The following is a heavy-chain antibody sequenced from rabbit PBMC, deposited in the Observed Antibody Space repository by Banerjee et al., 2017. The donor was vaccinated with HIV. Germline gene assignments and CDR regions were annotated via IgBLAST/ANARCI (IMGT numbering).Heavy chain of an antibody. CDR3: ARSDYADNGGRLNL. Sequence: QEQLVESGGGLVKPEGSLTLTCTASGFDFSSDAMCWVRQAPGKGLEWIACINTSTGNTVYASWAKGRFTISKTSSTTVTLQMTSLTAADTATYFCARSDYADNGGRLNLWGPGTLVTVS. V-gene: IGHV1S45*01. D-gene: IGHD4-2*01. J-gene: IGHJ4*01. CDR2: INTSTGNT. CDR1: GFDFSSDA.